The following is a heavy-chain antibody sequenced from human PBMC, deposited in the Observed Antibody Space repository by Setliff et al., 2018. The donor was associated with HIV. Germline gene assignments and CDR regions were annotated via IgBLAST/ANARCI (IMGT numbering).Heavy chain of an antibody. V-gene: IGHV3-23*01. CDR3: ARELYREWDY. J-gene: IGHJ4*02. D-gene: IGHD3-16*02. CDR1: GFTFTNYA. Sequence: GSLRLSCAASGFTFTNYAMSWVRQAPGKGLEGVSVISGSGGSTYYADFVKGRFTISRDNSKNTLYLRMNSLRVEDTAVYYCARELYREWDYWGQGTLVTGSS. CDR2: ISGSGGST.